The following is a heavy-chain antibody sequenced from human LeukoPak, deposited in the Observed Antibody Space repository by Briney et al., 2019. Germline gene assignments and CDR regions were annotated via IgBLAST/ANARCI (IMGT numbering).Heavy chain of an antibody. D-gene: IGHD4-11*01. Sequence: PGGSLRLSCAASGFTFSSYAMHWVRQAPGKGLEWVAVISYDGSNKYYADSVKGRFTISRDNSKNTLYLQMNSLRAEDTAVYYCARASNCDNSYDYWGQGTLVTVSS. J-gene: IGHJ4*02. CDR3: ARASNCDNSYDY. CDR2: ISYDGSNK. V-gene: IGHV3-30-3*01. CDR1: GFTFSSYA.